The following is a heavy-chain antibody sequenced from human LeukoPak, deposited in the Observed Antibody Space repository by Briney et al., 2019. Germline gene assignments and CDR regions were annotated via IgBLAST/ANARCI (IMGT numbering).Heavy chain of an antibody. CDR1: GGSISSGGYY. CDR3: ARESLYCSSTSCPSRRGMDV. V-gene: IGHV4-31*03. CDR2: IYYSGST. Sequence: PSETLSLTCTVSGGSISSGGYYWSWIRQHPGKGLEWIGYIYYSGSTYYNPSLKSRVTISVDTSKNQFSLKLSSVTAADTAVYYCARESLYCSSTSCPSRRGMDVWGQGTTVTVSS. J-gene: IGHJ6*02. D-gene: IGHD2-2*01.